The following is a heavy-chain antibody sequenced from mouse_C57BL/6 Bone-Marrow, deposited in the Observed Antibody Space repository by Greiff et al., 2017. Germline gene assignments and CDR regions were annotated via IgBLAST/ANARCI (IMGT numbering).Heavy chain of an antibody. CDR3: ARHDYSWFAY. CDR1: GFTFSSYG. CDR2: ISSGGSYT. D-gene: IGHD2-4*01. Sequence: EVKLVESGGDLVKPGGSLKLSCAASGFTFSSYGMSWVRQTPDKRLEWVATISSGGSYTYYPDSVKGRFTISSDNAKNTLYLQMSSLKSEDTAMYYCARHDYSWFAYWGQGTLVTVSA. V-gene: IGHV5-6*01. J-gene: IGHJ3*01.